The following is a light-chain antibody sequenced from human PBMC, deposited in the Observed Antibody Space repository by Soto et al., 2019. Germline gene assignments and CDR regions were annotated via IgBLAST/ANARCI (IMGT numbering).Light chain of an antibody. J-gene: IGLJ2*01. V-gene: IGLV1-40*01. Sequence: QSVLTQPPSVSGAPGQRVTISCTGSSSNIGAGYDVHWYQQLPGTAPKLLIYGNXXXXXXXXXXXXGSKSGTSASLAITGXXAEDEAXXYCQSYDSSLSGSVVFGGGTKLTVL. CDR1: SSNIGAGYD. CDR3: QSYDSSLSGSVV. CDR2: GNX.